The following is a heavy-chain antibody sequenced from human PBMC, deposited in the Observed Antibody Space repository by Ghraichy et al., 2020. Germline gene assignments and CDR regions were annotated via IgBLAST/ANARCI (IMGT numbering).Heavy chain of an antibody. V-gene: IGHV3-21*01. CDR3: ARDLRWPGPTTTG. D-gene: IGHD4-23*01. Sequence: GGSLRLSCAASGFTFSSYSMNWVRQAPGKGLEWVSSISSISSYIYYADSVKGRFTISRDNAKNSLYLQMNSLRAEDTAVYYCARDLRWPGPTTTGWGQGTLVTVSS. CDR2: ISSISSYI. J-gene: IGHJ4*02. CDR1: GFTFSSYS.